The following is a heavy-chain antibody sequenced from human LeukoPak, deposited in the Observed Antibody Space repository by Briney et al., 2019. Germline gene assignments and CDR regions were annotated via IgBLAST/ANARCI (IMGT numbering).Heavy chain of an antibody. CDR3: ARGGEQLWLLHFDY. CDR1: GYTFSGYY. CDR2: INPNSGGT. Sequence: ASVKVSCKASGYTFSGYYMHWVRQAPGQGLEWMGWINPNSGGTKYAQKFQGRVTMTRDTSISTAYMELSRLRSDDTAVYYCARGGEQLWLLHFDYWGQGTLVTVSS. V-gene: IGHV1-2*02. D-gene: IGHD5-18*01. J-gene: IGHJ4*02.